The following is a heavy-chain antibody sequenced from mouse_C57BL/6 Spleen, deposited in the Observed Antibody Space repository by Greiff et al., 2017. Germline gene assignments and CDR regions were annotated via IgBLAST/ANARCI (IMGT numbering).Heavy chain of an antibody. J-gene: IGHJ1*03. CDR1: GYSFTSYY. CDR3: ARWTGPYHWYYDF. Sequence: QVQLQQSGPELVKPGASVKISCKASGYSFTSYYIHWVKQRPGQGLEWIGWIYPGSGNTKYNEKFKGKATLTADTSSSTAYMQLSSLTSEDSAVYDCARWTGPYHWYYDFLGTGTTVTVSS. V-gene: IGHV1-66*01. CDR2: IYPGSGNT. D-gene: IGHD4-1*01.